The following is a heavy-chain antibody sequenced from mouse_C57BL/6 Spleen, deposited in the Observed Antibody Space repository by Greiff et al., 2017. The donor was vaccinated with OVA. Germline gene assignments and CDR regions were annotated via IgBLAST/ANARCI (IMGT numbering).Heavy chain of an antibody. CDR2: IDPSDSYT. V-gene: IGHV1-69*01. D-gene: IGHD2-5*01. Sequence: QVQLQQSGAELVMPGASVKLSCKASGYTFTSYWMHWVKQRPGQGLEWIGEIDPSDSYTNYNQKFKGKSTLTVDKSSSTAYMQLSSLTSEDSAVYYCARSPIVTTYFDYWGQGTTLTVSS. CDR1: GYTFTSYW. J-gene: IGHJ2*01. CDR3: ARSPIVTTYFDY.